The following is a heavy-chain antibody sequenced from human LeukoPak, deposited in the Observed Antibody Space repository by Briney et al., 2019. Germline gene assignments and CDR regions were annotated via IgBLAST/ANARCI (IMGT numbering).Heavy chain of an antibody. CDR2: FHRGDST. D-gene: IGHD2-15*01. CDR1: GFTFTSYS. J-gene: IGHJ4*02. V-gene: IGHV3-53*01. CDR3: AREVVPIPSYFDS. Sequence: GGSLRLSCAASGFTFTSYSMNWVRQAPGKGLEWVSFFHRGDSTYYAESVRGRFTISRDNSKNTLYLLMNSLIPEDTAVYYCAREVVPIPSYFDSWGQGTLVTVSS.